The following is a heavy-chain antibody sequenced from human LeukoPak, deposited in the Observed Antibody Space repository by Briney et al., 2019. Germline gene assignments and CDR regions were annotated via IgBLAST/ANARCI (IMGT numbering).Heavy chain of an antibody. Sequence: GGSLRLSCAVSGFTFRDYNMSWSCHAPGKGLEWVSYISSSGSTISYADSAKGGCTISTDNAKNTLYLQKNSLRAAATPVYYLARAKKPLLDYWSQGTLVTVSS. CDR1: GFTFRDYN. J-gene: IGHJ4*01. CDR3: ARAKKPLLDY. V-gene: IGHV3-11*01. CDR2: ISSSGSTI.